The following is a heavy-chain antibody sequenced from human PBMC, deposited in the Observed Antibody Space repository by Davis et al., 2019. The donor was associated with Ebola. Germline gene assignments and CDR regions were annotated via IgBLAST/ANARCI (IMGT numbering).Heavy chain of an antibody. CDR1: GYTFTSYY. J-gene: IGHJ6*02. D-gene: IGHD6-25*01. Sequence: ASVKVSCKASGYTFTSYYMHGVRQAPGQGLEWMGIINPSGGSTSYAQKFQGRVTMTRDTSTSTVYMELSSLRSEDTAVYYCARGAGGYYYYYGMDVWGQGTTVTVSS. CDR2: INPSGGST. V-gene: IGHV1-46*01. CDR3: ARGAGGYYYYYGMDV.